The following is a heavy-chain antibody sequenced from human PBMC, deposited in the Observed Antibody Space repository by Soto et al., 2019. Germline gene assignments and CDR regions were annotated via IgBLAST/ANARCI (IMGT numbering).Heavy chain of an antibody. J-gene: IGHJ4*02. V-gene: IGHV4-59*01. Sequence: ETLSLTCTGSGASISSYYWSWIRPPPGKGLEWIRYIYYSGSTNYNPSLKSRVTISVDTSKNQFSLKLTNVDPVDIAFFFCKQKTAYDISTGYYPFDYWGQGSLVTVSS. CDR1: GASISSYY. CDR2: IYYSGST. D-gene: IGHD3-9*01. CDR3: KQKTAYDISTGYYPFDY.